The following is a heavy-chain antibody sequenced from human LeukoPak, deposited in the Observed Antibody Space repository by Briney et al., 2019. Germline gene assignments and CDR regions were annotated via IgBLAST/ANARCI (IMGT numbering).Heavy chain of an antibody. Sequence: GGSLRLSCAVSGFTFSSYSMTWVRQAPGKGLEWVSYISSTSSTVYYADSVKGRFTISRDNVKNSLYLQMNSLRAEDTAVYYCARAQTTGFGESLHYWGQGTLVTVSS. CDR2: ISSTSSTV. D-gene: IGHD3-10*01. V-gene: IGHV3-48*01. CDR3: ARAQTTGFGESLHY. J-gene: IGHJ4*02. CDR1: GFTFSSYS.